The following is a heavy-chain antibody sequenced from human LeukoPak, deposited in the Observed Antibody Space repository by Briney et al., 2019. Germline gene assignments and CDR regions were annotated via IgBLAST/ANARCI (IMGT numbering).Heavy chain of an antibody. D-gene: IGHD4-23*01. CDR1: GDSVSSNNAA. CDR3: ARTYGGNCDY. Sequence: SQTLSLTCAISGDSVSSNNAAWIWIRQSPSRGFEWLGRTYFRSKWYNDYAASVKSRITVNPDTSKNHFSLQLSSVTPEDTAVYYCARTYGGNCDYWGQGTLVTVSS. J-gene: IGHJ4*02. CDR2: TYFRSKWYN. V-gene: IGHV6-1*01.